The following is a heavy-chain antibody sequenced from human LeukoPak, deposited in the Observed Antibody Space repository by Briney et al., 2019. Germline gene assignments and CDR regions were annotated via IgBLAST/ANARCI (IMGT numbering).Heavy chain of an antibody. CDR1: GVTFCTYA. D-gene: IGHD3-16*02. CDR2: ISGSGCSA. V-gene: IGHV3-23*01. CDR3: AGSGEFLGELSLGSPKLDY. Sequence: GGSPRLSSAPSGVTFCTYAMSSGRQAPGHGLEWVSGISGSGCSAYYANSVKGRFTISRDNTNSTRYLQMNSLRAEDTAVYYCAGSGEFLGELSLGSPKLDYWGQGTLVTVSS. J-gene: IGHJ4*02.